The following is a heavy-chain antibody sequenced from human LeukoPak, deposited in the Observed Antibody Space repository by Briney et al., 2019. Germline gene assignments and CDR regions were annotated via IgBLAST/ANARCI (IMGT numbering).Heavy chain of an antibody. CDR1: GYTFTSYY. Sequence: GASVKVSCKASGYTFTSYYMHWVRQAPGQGLEWMGIINPSGGSTSYAQKFQGRVTMTRDTSTSTVYVELSSLRSEDTAVYYCARAGITIFGVVIGLDYWGQGTLVTVSS. D-gene: IGHD3-3*01. CDR3: ARAGITIFGVVIGLDY. V-gene: IGHV1-46*01. J-gene: IGHJ4*01. CDR2: INPSGGST.